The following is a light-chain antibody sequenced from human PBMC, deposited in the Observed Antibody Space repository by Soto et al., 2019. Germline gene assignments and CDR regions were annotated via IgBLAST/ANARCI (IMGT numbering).Light chain of an antibody. CDR2: EVS. CDR3: CSYAGSSTSLYV. J-gene: IGLJ1*01. Sequence: QSALTQPASVSGSPGQSITISCTGTSRDVGSYNLVSWYQQHPGKAPKLMIHEVSERPSGVSNRFSASKSGNTASPTISGLQAEDEADYYCCSYAGSSTSLYVFGTGTKVTVL. V-gene: IGLV2-23*02. CDR1: SRDVGSYNL.